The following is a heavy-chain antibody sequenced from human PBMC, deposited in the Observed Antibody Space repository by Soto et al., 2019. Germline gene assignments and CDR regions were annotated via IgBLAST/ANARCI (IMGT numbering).Heavy chain of an antibody. CDR3: AKGPHSSGWHYFDY. CDR1: GFTFSGYA. J-gene: IGHJ4*02. D-gene: IGHD6-19*01. V-gene: IGHV3-23*01. CDR2: VSGSGGNT. Sequence: PGGSLRLSCAASGFTFSGYAMSWVRQAPGKGLEWVSTVSGSGGNTYYADSVKGRFTISRDNSENTLYLQMISLRAEDMAIYYCAKGPHSSGWHYFDYWGQGTLVTVCS.